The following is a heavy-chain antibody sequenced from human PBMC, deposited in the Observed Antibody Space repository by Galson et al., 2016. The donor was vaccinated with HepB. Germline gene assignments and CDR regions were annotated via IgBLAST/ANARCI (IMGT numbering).Heavy chain of an antibody. Sequence: SLRLSCAASGFSVSGNYMSWVRQAPGKGLEWVSFFSLNGDTFYADSVEGRFTISGDSSKNTLFLQMDSLRAEDTAVYYCAGAARWDLLFDSWGQGTLVTVSS. J-gene: IGHJ4*02. CDR1: GFSVSGNY. V-gene: IGHV3-53*01. CDR3: AGAARWDLLFDS. CDR2: FSLNGDT. D-gene: IGHD4-23*01.